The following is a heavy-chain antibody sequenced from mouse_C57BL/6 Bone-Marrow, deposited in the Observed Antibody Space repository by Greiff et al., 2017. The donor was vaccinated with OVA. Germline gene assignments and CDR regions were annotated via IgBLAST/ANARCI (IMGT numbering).Heavy chain of an antibody. J-gene: IGHJ1*03. CDR1: GFTFSNYW. CDR3: TGLLLWYFDV. CDR2: IRLKSDNYAT. Sequence: EVKLMESGGGLVQPGGSMKLSCVASGFTFSNYWMNWVRQSPEKGLEWVAQIRLKSDNYATNYAESVKGRFTISRDDSKSSVYLQMNNLRAEDTGIYYCTGLLLWYFDVWGTGTTVTVSS. V-gene: IGHV6-3*01. D-gene: IGHD1-1*01.